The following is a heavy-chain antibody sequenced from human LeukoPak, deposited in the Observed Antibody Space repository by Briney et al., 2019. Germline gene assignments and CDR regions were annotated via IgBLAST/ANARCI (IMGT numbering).Heavy chain of an antibody. D-gene: IGHD3-22*01. CDR3: ARVDYYDSSGYLIFDY. CDR1: GGTFSSYA. Sequence: SVKVSCKASGGTFSSYAISWVRQAPGQGLEWMGGIIPIFGTANYAQKFQGRVTITADESTSTAYMELSSLRSEDTAVYYCARVDYYDSSGYLIFDYWGQGTLVTVSS. CDR2: IIPIFGTA. J-gene: IGHJ4*02. V-gene: IGHV1-69*01.